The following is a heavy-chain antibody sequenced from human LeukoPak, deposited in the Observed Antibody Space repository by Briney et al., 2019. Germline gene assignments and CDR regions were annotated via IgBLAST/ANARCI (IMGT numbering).Heavy chain of an antibody. CDR2: INHSGST. J-gene: IGHJ4*02. V-gene: IGHV4-34*01. Sequence: SETLSLTCAVYGGSFSGYYWSWIRQPPGKGLEWIGEINHSGSTNYNPSLKSRVTTSVDTSKNQFSLKLSSVTAADTAVYYCARGLPRGGSSWSRHYFDYWGQGTLVTVSS. CDR3: ARGLPRGGSSWSRHYFDY. CDR1: GGSFSGYY. D-gene: IGHD6-13*01.